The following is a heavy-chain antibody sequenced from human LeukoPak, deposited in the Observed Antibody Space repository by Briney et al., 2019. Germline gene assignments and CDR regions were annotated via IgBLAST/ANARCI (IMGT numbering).Heavy chain of an antibody. V-gene: IGHV3-23*01. D-gene: IGHD6-19*01. J-gene: IGHJ6*02. CDR3: AKVRSSGWYDGMDV. CDR2: ISGRGGSA. CDR1: GFTFSSYA. Sequence: GGSLRLSCAASGFTFSSYAMSWVRQAPGKGLEWVSAISGRGGSAYYADSMKGRFTISRDNSKNTLYLQMNSLRAEDTAMYYCAKVRSSGWYDGMDVWGQGTTVTVSS.